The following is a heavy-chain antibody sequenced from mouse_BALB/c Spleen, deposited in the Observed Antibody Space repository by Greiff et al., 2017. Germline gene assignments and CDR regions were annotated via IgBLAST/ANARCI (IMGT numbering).Heavy chain of an antibody. D-gene: IGHD2-1*01. V-gene: IGHV1-55*01. CDR1: GYNFTSYW. CDR2: IYPGSGST. Sequence: QVQLQQPGAELVKPGTSVKLSCKASGYNFTSYWINWVKLRPGQGLEWIGDIYPGSGSTNYNEKFKSKATLTVDTSSSTAYMQLSSLASEDSALYYYERRRGNSSFDYWGQGTTLTVSS. CDR3: ERRRGNSSFDY. J-gene: IGHJ2*01.